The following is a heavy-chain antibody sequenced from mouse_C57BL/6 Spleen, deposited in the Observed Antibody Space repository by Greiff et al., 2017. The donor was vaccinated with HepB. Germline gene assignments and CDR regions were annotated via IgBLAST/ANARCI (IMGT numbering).Heavy chain of an antibody. Sequence: VQLKESGPGLVKPSQSLSLTCSVTGYSITSGYYWNWIRQFPGNKLEWMGYISYDGSNNYNPSLKNRISITRDTSKNQFFLKLKSVTTEDTATYYCARGDYGYDDYWYFDVWGTGTTVTVSS. V-gene: IGHV3-6*01. CDR1: GYSITSGYY. CDR3: ARGDYGYDDYWYFDV. D-gene: IGHD2-2*01. CDR2: ISYDGSN. J-gene: IGHJ1*03.